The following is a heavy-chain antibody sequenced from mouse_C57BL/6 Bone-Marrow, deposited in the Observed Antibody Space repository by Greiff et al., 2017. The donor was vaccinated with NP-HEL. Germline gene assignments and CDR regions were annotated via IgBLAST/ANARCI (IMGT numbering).Heavy chain of an antibody. D-gene: IGHD1-1*01. CDR3: ARSGSTYAMDY. V-gene: IGHV5-12*01. J-gene: IGHJ4*01. Sequence: DVMLVESGGGLVQPGGSLKLSCAASGFTFSDYYMYWVRQTPEKRLEWVAYISNGGGSTYYPDTVKGRFTISRDNAKNTLYLQMSRLKSEDTAMYYCARSGSTYAMDYWGQGTSVTVSS. CDR1: GFTFSDYY. CDR2: ISNGGGST.